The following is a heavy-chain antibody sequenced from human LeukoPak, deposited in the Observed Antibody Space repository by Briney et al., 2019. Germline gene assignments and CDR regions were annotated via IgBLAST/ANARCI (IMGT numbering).Heavy chain of an antibody. Sequence: GSLRLSCAASGFTFSSYAMSWIRQPPGKGPEWIGTIYYSGSTFFNPSLKNRVTIAVDPSKNQFSLSLSSVTAADTAIYYCARGGRDSHRVDYWGQGTLVTVSS. J-gene: IGHJ4*02. CDR1: GFTFSSYA. V-gene: IGHV4-39*01. CDR3: ARGGRDSHRVDY. CDR2: IYYSGST. D-gene: IGHD3-16*01.